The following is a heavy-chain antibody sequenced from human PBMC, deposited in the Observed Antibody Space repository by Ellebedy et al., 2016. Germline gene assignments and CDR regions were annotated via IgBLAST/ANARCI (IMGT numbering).Heavy chain of an antibody. V-gene: IGHV3-23*01. CDR1: GFTFSSYA. J-gene: IGHJ4*02. D-gene: IGHD1-1*01. CDR3: ARGYLGIDY. CDR2: ISGSGGST. Sequence: GGSLRLSCAASGFTFSSYAMSWVRQAPGKGLEWVSSISGSGGSTYYADSVKGRFTISRDNAKNTLYLQMNSLRTEDTAVYYCARGYLGIDYWGQGTLVTVSS.